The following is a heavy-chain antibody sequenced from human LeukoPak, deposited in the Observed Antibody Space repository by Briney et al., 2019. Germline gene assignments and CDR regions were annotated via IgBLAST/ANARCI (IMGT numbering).Heavy chain of an antibody. CDR1: GGSISSSSYY. CDR2: IYYSGST. D-gene: IGHD3-22*01. Sequence: SETLSLTCTVSGGSISSSSYYWGWIRQPPGKGLEWIGSIYYSGSTYYSPSLKSRVTISVDTSKNQFSLKLSSVTAADTAVYYCAGLETYYYDSSGPYWGQGTLVTVSS. V-gene: IGHV4-39*01. J-gene: IGHJ4*02. CDR3: AGLETYYYDSSGPY.